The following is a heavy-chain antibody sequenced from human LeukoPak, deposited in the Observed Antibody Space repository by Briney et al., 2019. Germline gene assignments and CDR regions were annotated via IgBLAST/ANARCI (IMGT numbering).Heavy chain of an antibody. CDR2: INSDGSSK. Sequence: GGSLRLSCAASGFTFSSYWMHWVRQAPGKGLVWVSHINSDGSSKKYADSVKGRFTISRDNAKNTLYLQMNSLRAEDTAVYYCARDPYCSGGSCYPPPDYWGQGTLVTVSS. CDR1: GFTFSSYW. J-gene: IGHJ4*02. D-gene: IGHD2-15*01. CDR3: ARDPYCSGGSCYPPPDY. V-gene: IGHV3-74*01.